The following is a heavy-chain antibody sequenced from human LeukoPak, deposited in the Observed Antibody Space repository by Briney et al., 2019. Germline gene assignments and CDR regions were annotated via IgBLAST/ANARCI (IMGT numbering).Heavy chain of an antibody. D-gene: IGHD6-13*01. J-gene: IGHJ4*02. CDR2: IYYSGST. CDR3: ARVYAPYFDRQLAYFDY. Sequence: SETLSLACTVSGGSISSSSYYWGWIRQPPGKGLEWIGSIYYSGSTYYNPSLKSRVTISVDTSKNQFSLKLSSVTAADTAVYYCARVYAPYFDRQLAYFDYWGQGTLVTVSS. V-gene: IGHV4-39*07. CDR1: GGSISSSSYY.